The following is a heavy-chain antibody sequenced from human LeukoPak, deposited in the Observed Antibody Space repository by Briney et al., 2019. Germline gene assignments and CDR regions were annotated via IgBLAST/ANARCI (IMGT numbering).Heavy chain of an antibody. CDR2: INANSGTT. J-gene: IGHJ3*02. CDR1: GFSFSFYA. Sequence: GGSLRLSCAASGFSFSFYAMSWLRQPPGKGLEWVSTINANSGTTSYAASVRGRFTISRDNSKNTLYLQVNSLRADDTAVYYCARDLNFGTDAFEIWGQGTMVTVSS. V-gene: IGHV3-23*01. CDR3: ARDLNFGTDAFEI. D-gene: IGHD3-10*01.